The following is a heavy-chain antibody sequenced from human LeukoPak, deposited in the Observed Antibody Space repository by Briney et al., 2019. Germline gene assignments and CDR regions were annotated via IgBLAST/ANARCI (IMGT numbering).Heavy chain of an antibody. CDR3: ARVRSDYYDSSGYYDY. CDR1: GGSISSGGYY. CDR2: IYYSGST. Sequence: SETLSLTCTVSGGSISSGGYYWSWIRQHPGKGLEWIGYIYYSGSTYYNPSLKSRVTISVDTSKNQFSLKLSSVTAADTAVYYCARVRSDYYDSSGYYDYWGQGTLVTVSS. D-gene: IGHD3-22*01. V-gene: IGHV4-31*03. J-gene: IGHJ4*02.